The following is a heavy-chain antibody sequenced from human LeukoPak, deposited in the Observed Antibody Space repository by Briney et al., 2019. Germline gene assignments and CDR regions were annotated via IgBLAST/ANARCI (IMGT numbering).Heavy chain of an antibody. D-gene: IGHD5-18*01. CDR3: ARGSRTAMGKTWFDP. V-gene: IGHV1-8*01. CDR1: GYTFTSYD. Sequence: ASVKVSCKASGYTFTSYDINWVRRATGQGLEWMGWMNPNSGNTGYAQKFQGRVTTTRNTSISTVYMELSSLRSEDTAVYYCARGSRTAMGKTWFDPWGQGTLVTVSS. J-gene: IGHJ5*02. CDR2: MNPNSGNT.